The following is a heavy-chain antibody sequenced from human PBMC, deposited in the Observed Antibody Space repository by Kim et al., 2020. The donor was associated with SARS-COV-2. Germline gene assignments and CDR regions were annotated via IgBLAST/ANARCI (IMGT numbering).Heavy chain of an antibody. CDR2: IWYDGSNK. D-gene: IGHD6-13*01. Sequence: GGSLRLSCAASGFTFSSYGMHWVRQAPGKGLEWVAVIWYDGSNKYYADSVKGRFTISRDNSKNTLYLQMNSLRAEDTAVYYCAKDIAAAGILFYYYGMDVWGQGTTVTVSS. CDR1: GFTFSSYG. V-gene: IGHV3-33*06. CDR3: AKDIAAAGILFYYYGMDV. J-gene: IGHJ6*02.